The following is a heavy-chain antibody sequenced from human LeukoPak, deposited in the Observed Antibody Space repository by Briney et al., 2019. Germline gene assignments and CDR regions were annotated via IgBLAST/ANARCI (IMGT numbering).Heavy chain of an antibody. CDR2: INHSGST. Sequence: PSETLSLTCAVYGGSFSGYYWSWIRQPPGKGLEWIGEINHSGSTNYNPSLKSRVTISVDTSKNQFSLKLSSVTAADTAVYYCARTKGSGWYSMDVWGKGTTVTISS. V-gene: IGHV4-34*01. D-gene: IGHD6-19*01. J-gene: IGHJ6*04. CDR1: GGSFSGYY. CDR3: ARTKGSGWYSMDV.